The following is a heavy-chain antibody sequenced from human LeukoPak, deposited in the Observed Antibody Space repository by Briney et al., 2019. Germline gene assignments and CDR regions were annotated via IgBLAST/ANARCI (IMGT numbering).Heavy chain of an antibody. CDR2: ISGSGGST. V-gene: IGHV3-23*01. Sequence: GGSLRLSCAASGFTFSSYAMSWVRQAPGKGLEWVSAISGSGGSTYYADSVKGRFTISRDNSKNTLYLQMNSLRAENTAVYYCAAYYYDSSSRVDYWGQGTLVTVSS. D-gene: IGHD3-22*01. J-gene: IGHJ4*02. CDR3: AAYYYDSSSRVDY. CDR1: GFTFSSYA.